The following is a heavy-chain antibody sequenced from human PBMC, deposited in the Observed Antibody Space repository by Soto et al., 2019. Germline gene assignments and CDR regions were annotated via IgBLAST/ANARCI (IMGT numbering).Heavy chain of an antibody. J-gene: IGHJ6*02. Sequence: ECLCRAGPVSGGSISSYYWSWIRQPPGKGLEWIGYIYYSGSTNYNPSLKSRVTISVDTSKNQFSLKLSSVTAAETAVYYCARVLTMVRGVITGHGIDYYGMDVWGQGTKVTVYS. CDR3: ARVLTMVRGVITGHGIDYYGMDV. CDR1: GGSISSYY. V-gene: IGHV4-59*01. CDR2: IYYSGST. D-gene: IGHD3-10*01.